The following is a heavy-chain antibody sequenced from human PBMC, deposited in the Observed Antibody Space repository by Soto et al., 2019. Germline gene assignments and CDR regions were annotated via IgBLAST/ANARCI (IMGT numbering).Heavy chain of an antibody. V-gene: IGHV3-23*01. CDR1: GFPFSSYA. D-gene: IGHD3-9*01. J-gene: IGHJ6*03. CDR2: ISGSGGST. Sequence: GGSLRLSCAASGFPFSSYAMSWVRQAPGKGLEWVSAISGSGGSTYYADSVKGRFTISRDNSKNTLYLQMNSLRAEDTAVYYCAKRSAILTGYDYYYYMDVWGKGTTVTVSS. CDR3: AKRSAILTGYDYYYYMDV.